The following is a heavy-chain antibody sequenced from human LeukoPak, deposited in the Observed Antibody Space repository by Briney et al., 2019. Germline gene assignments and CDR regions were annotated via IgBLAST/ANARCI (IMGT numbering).Heavy chain of an antibody. V-gene: IGHV1-8*03. CDR3: ARGSYDYGDFVAAFDI. J-gene: IGHJ3*02. D-gene: IGHD4-17*01. CDR1: GYTFTSYD. Sequence: ASVKVSCKASGYTFTSYDINWVRQATGQGLEWMGWMNPNSGNTGYAQKFQGRVTITRNTSISTAYMELSGLRSEDTAVYYCARGSYDYGDFVAAFDIWGQGTMVTVSS. CDR2: MNPNSGNT.